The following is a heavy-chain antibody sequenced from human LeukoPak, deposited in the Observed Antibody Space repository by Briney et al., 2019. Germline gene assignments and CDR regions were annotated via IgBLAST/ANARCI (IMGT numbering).Heavy chain of an antibody. CDR2: IYSGGST. V-gene: IGHV3-66*01. Sequence: PGGSLRLSCAVSGFTFRSYAMHWVRQAPGKGLEWVSVIYSGGSTYYADSVKGRFTISRDNSKNTLYLQMNSLRAEDTAVYYCAVGLDIVVVPAAGWGRLGPIFGFAYWGQGTLVTVSS. D-gene: IGHD2-2*03. CDR3: AVGLDIVVVPAAGWGRLGPIFGFAY. CDR1: GFTFRSYA. J-gene: IGHJ4*02.